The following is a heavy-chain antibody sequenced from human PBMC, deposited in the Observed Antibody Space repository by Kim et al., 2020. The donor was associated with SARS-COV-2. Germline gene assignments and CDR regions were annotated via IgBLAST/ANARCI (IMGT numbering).Heavy chain of an antibody. CDR1: GGTFSSYA. J-gene: IGHJ3*02. CDR2: IIPIFGTA. V-gene: IGHV1-69*13. CDR3: ARTLSVRIAAAGIGAFDI. D-gene: IGHD6-13*01. Sequence: SVKVSCKASGGTFSSYAISWVRQAPGQGLEWMGGIIPIFGTANYAQKFQGRVTITADESTSTAYMELSSLRSEDTAVYYCARTLSVRIAAAGIGAFDIWGQGTMVTVSS.